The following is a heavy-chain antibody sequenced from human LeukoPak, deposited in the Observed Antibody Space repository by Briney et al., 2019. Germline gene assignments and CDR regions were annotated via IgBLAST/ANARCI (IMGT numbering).Heavy chain of an antibody. Sequence: ASVKVSCKVSGYTFTDYYMHWVQQAPGKGLEWMGPVDPEDGETIYAEKFQGRVTITADTSTDTAYMELSSLRSEDTAVYYCATPARGGGFSDAFDIWGQGTMVTVSS. CDR3: ATPARGGGFSDAFDI. CDR1: GYTFTDYY. D-gene: IGHD3-16*01. V-gene: IGHV1-69-2*01. J-gene: IGHJ3*02. CDR2: VDPEDGET.